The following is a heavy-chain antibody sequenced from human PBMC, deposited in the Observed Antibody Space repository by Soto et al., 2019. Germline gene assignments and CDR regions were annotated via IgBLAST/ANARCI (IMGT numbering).Heavy chain of an antibody. J-gene: IGHJ5*02. D-gene: IGHD2-2*02. Sequence: VGSLRLSCAASGFIFSDYYMSWIRQAPVSGLESVSAISSSSSYIYYADSVKGRFTISRDNAKNSLYLQMNSLRAEYTTVYYCARDRPYPGPWGQGTLVTVSS. CDR3: ARDRPYPGP. V-gene: IGHV3-11*06. CDR1: GFIFSDYY. CDR2: ISSSSSYI.